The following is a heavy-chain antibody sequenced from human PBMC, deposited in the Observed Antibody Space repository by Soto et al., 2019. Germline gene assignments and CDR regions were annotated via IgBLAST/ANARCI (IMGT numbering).Heavy chain of an antibody. CDR3: ASARFDY. CDR2: INHRGST. Sequence: WTWLRQPPGKGLEWIGEINHRGSTNYSPSLKNRVTISVDTSNNHFSLKLTSVTAADTAVYYCASARFDYWGRGILVTVSS. J-gene: IGHJ4*02. V-gene: IGHV4-34*01.